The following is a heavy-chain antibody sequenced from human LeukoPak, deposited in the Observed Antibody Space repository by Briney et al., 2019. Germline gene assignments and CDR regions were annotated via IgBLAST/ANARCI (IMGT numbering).Heavy chain of an antibody. CDR2: ISGSGGST. CDR1: GFTFSSYA. J-gene: IGHJ4*02. V-gene: IGHV3-23*01. Sequence: PGGSLRLSCAASGFTFSSYAMSWVRQAPGKGLEWVSAISGSGGSTYYADSVKGRFTISRDNSKNTLYLQMNSLRAEDTAVYYCAEEGITMIVPSEYYFDYWGQGTLVTVSS. CDR3: AEEGITMIVPSEYYFDY. D-gene: IGHD3-22*01.